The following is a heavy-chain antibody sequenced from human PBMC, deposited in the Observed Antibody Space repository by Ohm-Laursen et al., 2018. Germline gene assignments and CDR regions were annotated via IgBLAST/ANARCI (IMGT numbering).Heavy chain of an antibody. CDR1: GGSISSGGYY. V-gene: IGHV4-31*03. CDR3: ARAEVDAFDI. J-gene: IGHJ3*02. Sequence: TLSLTCTVSGGSISSGGYYWSWIRQHPGKGLEWIGYIYYSGSTYYNPSLKSRVTISVDTSKNQSSLKLSSVTAADTAVYYCARAEVDAFDIWGQGTMVTVSS. CDR2: IYYSGST.